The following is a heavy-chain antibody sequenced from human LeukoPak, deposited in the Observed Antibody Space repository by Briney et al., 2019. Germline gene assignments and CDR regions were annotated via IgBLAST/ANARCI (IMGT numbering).Heavy chain of an antibody. CDR3: ARAPRSYYDILTGYLNNWFDP. V-gene: IGHV1-69*05. J-gene: IGHJ5*02. CDR1: GGTFSSYA. D-gene: IGHD3-9*01. CDR2: IIPIFGTA. Sequence: EASVKVSCKASGGTFSSYAISWVRQAPGQGLEWMGGIIPIFGTANYAQKFQGRVTITTDESTSTAYMELSSLRSEDTAVYYCARAPRSYYDILTGYLNNWFDPWGQGALVTVSS.